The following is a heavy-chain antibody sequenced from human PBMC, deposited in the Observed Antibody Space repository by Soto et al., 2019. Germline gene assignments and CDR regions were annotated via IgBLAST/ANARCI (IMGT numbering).Heavy chain of an antibody. V-gene: IGHV1-69*01. CDR2: IIPIFGTA. J-gene: IGHJ6*02. CDR1: GGTFSSYA. Sequence: QVQLVQSGAEVKKPGSSLKVSCKASGGTFSSYAISWVRQAPGQGLEWMGGIIPIFGTANYAQKFQGRVTITADESTSTAYMELSSLRSEDTAVYYCARVPVASYYYYYYGMDVWGQGTTVTVSS. CDR3: ARVPVASYYYYYYGMDV. D-gene: IGHD2-15*01.